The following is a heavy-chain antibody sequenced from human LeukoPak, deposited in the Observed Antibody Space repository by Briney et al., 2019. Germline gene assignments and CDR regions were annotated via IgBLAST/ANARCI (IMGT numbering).Heavy chain of an antibody. CDR3: ASEYYGSGSYFFDY. Sequence: PSETMSLTCTVSGGSISSYCWSWIRQPAGKGLEWIGRIYTSGSTNYNASLKSRVTMSVDTSKTQFSLKLSSVTAADTAVYYCASEYYGSGSYFFDYWGQGTLVTVSS. CDR2: IYTSGST. J-gene: IGHJ4*02. CDR1: GGSISSYC. D-gene: IGHD3-10*01. V-gene: IGHV4-4*07.